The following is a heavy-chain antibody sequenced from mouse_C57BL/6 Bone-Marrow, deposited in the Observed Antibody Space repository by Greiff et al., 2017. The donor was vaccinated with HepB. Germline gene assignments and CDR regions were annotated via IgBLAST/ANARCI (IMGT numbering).Heavy chain of an antibody. J-gene: IGHJ3*01. V-gene: IGHV1-69*01. D-gene: IGHD1-1*01. CDR3: ARERFGNYGSSLSWFAY. CDR2: IDPSDSYT. Sequence: QVQLQQPGAELVMPGASVKLSCKASGYTFTSYWMHWVKQRPGQGLEWIGEIDPSDSYTNYNQKFKGKSTLTVDTSSSTAYMQLSSLTSEDSAVYYCARERFGNYGSSLSWFAYWGQGTLVTVSA. CDR1: GYTFTSYW.